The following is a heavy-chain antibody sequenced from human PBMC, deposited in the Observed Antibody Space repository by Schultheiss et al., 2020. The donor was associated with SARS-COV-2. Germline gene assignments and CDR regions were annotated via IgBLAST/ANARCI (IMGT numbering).Heavy chain of an antibody. D-gene: IGHD3-3*01. CDR2: VSWNGSRT. J-gene: IGHJ4*02. Sequence: GESLKISCAASGFTFSNSDMNWVRQAPGKGLEWVSGVSWNGSRTHYADSVKGRFTISRDNAKNSLYLQMNSLRAEDTAVYYCARALSGTIFGVVRPFDYWGQGTLVTVSS. CDR1: GFTFSNSD. CDR3: ARALSGTIFGVVRPFDY. V-gene: IGHV3-19*01.